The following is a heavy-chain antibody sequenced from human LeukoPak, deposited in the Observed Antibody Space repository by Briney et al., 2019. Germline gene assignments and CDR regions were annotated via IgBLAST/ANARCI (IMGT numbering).Heavy chain of an antibody. CDR3: ERDEHGSGSYYNFDY. CDR2: ISSGSVYI. CDR1: GFTFSTYG. V-gene: IGHV3-21*01. J-gene: IGHJ4*02. D-gene: IGHD3-10*01. Sequence: GGSLRLSCAASGFTFSTYGMNWVRQAPGKGLEWVSSISSGSVYIYYADSVKGRFTISRDNAKSSLYLQMDSLRAEDTAVYYCERDEHGSGSYYNFDYWGQGTLVTVSS.